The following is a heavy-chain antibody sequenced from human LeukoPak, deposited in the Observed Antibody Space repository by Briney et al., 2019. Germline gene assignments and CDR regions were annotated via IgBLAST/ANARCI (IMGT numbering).Heavy chain of an antibody. V-gene: IGHV1-46*01. D-gene: IGHD4-17*01. CDR2: INPTGGST. J-gene: IGHJ6*02. CDR3: ARDGALYYGDSTYGMDV. CDR1: GYTFTSYY. Sequence: GASVKVSCKASGYTFTSYYMHWVRQAPGQGLEWMGIINPTGGSTSYAQKFQGRVTLTRDTSTTTVYMELYSLRSEDTAVYYCARDGALYYGDSTYGMDVWGQGTTVTVSS.